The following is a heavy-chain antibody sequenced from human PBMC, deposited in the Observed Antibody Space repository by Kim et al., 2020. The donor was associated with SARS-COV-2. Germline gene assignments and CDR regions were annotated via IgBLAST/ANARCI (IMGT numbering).Heavy chain of an antibody. CDR2: INHSGRT. D-gene: IGHD3-10*01. CDR3: ARSLSNTSGGGSHYCDL. Sequence: SETLSLTCAVSGGSFSGYYWSWIRQPPGKGLEWIGEINHSGRTNYNPSLKSRVTISVDTSKNQFSLKLTSVTAADTAVYFCARSLSNTSGGGSHYCDLWG. CDR1: GGSFSGYY. J-gene: IGHJ2*01. V-gene: IGHV4-34*01.